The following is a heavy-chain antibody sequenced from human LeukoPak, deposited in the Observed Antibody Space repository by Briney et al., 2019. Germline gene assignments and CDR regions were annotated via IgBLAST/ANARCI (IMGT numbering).Heavy chain of an antibody. CDR1: GYTFTSYG. D-gene: IGHD2-21*02. J-gene: IGHJ6*02. CDR2: ISAYNGNT. V-gene: IGHV1-18*01. CDR3: ARDFIVSGGGSYYYYYYYGMDV. Sequence: ASVKVSCKASGYTFTSYGISWVRQAPGQGLERMGWISAYNGNTNYAQKLQGRVTMTTDTSTSTAYMELRSLRSDDTAVYYCARDFIVSGGGSYYYYYYYGMDVWGQGTTVTVSS.